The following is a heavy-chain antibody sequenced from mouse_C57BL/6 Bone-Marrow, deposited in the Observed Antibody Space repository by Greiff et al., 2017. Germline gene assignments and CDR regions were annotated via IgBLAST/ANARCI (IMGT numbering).Heavy chain of an antibody. D-gene: IGHD2-4*01. Sequence: EVQLQQSGAELVRPGASVKLSCTASGFNIKDYYMHWVKQRPEPGLEWIGRIDPDDGDTEYAPKFQGKATMTADTSSNTAYLQLSSLTSEDTAVYYCTTGYDYDYYAIDYWGQGTSVTGSS. CDR3: TTGYDYDYYAIDY. J-gene: IGHJ4*01. CDR1: GFNIKDYY. CDR2: IDPDDGDT. V-gene: IGHV14-1*01.